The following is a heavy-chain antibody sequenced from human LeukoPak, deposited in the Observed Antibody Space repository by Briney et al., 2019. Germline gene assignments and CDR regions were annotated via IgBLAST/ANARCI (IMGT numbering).Heavy chain of an antibody. Sequence: DPSETLSLTRSVSGASVTTSKTYWGWIRQPPGKGLEWIGTAYYGGSSYYKTSLKSRVTISFDTTKNHFSLTLASVTAADTAVYYCARLAGLGRWLQFTHWGQGILVTVSS. V-gene: IGHV4-39*02. CDR1: GASVTTSKTY. CDR3: ARLAGLGRWLQFTH. J-gene: IGHJ1*01. CDR2: AYYGGSS. D-gene: IGHD5-24*01.